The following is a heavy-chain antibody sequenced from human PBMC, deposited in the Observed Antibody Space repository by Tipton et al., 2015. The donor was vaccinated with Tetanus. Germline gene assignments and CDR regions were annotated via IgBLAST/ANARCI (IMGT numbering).Heavy chain of an antibody. Sequence: TLSLTCSVSGGSLRSGDHYWSRIRQPPGKGLEWIAFIHHSGLAFSKPSLKSRVSISIDTSQNQFSLRLTSVTAADTAVYFCARNVYTVTNDAFDIWGHGTLVNVSS. V-gene: IGHV4-30-4*08. CDR2: IHHSGLA. CDR1: GGSLRSGDHY. D-gene: IGHD4-11*01. J-gene: IGHJ3*02. CDR3: ARNVYTVTNDAFDI.